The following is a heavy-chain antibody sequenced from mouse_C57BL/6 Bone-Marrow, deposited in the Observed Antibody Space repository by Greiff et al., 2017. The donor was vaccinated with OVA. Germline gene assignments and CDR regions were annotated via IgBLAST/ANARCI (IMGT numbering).Heavy chain of an antibody. CDR3: ARSSSYEKYYLDY. CDR2: IDPSDSYT. D-gene: IGHD1-1*01. J-gene: IGHJ2*01. Sequence: QVQLQQPGAELVMPGASVKLSCKASGYTFTSYWMHWVKQRPGQGLEWIGEIDPSDSYTNYNQKLKGKSTLTVDKSSSTAYMQLSSLTSEDAAVYYCARSSSYEKYYLDYWGQGTTLTVSS. CDR1: GYTFTSYW. V-gene: IGHV1-69*01.